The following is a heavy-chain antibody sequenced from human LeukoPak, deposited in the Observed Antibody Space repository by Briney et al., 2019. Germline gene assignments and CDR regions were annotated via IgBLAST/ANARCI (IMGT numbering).Heavy chain of an antibody. D-gene: IGHD5-12*01. CDR1: GGSISSGSYY. CDR2: VYTSGST. V-gene: IGHV4-61*02. CDR3: ARDGGYSGYDYPYNWFDP. Sequence: PSETLSLTCTVSGGSISSGSYYWSWIRQPAGKGLEWIGRVYTSGSTNYNPSLKSRVTMSVDTSKNQFSLKLSSVTAADTAVYYCARDGGYSGYDYPYNWFDPWGQGTLVTVSS. J-gene: IGHJ5*02.